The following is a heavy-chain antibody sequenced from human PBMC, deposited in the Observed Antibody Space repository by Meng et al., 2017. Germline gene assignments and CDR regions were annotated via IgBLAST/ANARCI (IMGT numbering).Heavy chain of an antibody. CDR1: GGSISSYY. CDR3: ARDRIGVAAAANYYYGMDV. Sequence: SETLSLTCTVPGGSISSYYWSWIRQPPGKGLEWSGYIYYSGSTNYNPSLKSRVTISVDTSKNQFSLKLSSVTAADTAVYYCARDRIGVAAAANYYYGMDVWGQGTTVTVSS. D-gene: IGHD6-13*01. V-gene: IGHV4-59*01. CDR2: IYYSGST. J-gene: IGHJ6*02.